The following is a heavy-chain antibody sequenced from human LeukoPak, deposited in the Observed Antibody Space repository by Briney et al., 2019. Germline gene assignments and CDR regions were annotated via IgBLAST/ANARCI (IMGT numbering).Heavy chain of an antibody. CDR1: GGSISSYY. CDR2: IYYSGST. J-gene: IGHJ6*02. D-gene: IGHD3-9*01. CDR3: ARLRYDILTGYNYYYYGMDV. Sequence: PSETLSLTCTVSGGSISSYYWSWIRQPPGKGLEWMGYIYYSGSTNYNPSPKSRVAFAVDTFKIQCSHKLSSVTAADTAVYYWARLRYDILTGYNYYYYGMDVWGQGTTVTVSS. V-gene: IGHV4-59*01.